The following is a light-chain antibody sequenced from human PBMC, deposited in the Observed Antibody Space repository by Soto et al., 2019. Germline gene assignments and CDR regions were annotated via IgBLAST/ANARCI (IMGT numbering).Light chain of an antibody. J-gene: IGLJ1*01. V-gene: IGLV2-14*01. CDR3: SSYTNSGTLV. CDR2: EVS. CDR1: SSDVGGYNY. Sequence: QSVLTPPASVSGSPGQSITISCTETSSDVGGYNYVSWYQQHPGKAPKLMIYEVSNRPSEFSNRFSGSTSGNTASLTISGLQAEDEADYYCSSYTNSGTLVFGTGTKVTVL.